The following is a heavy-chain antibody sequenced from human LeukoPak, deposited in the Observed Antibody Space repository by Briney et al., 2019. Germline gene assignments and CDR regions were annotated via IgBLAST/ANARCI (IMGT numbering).Heavy chain of an antibody. V-gene: IGHV3-21*01. Sequence: RPGGSLRLSCAASGFTFSSYSMNWVRQAPGKGLERVSSISSSSSYIYYADSVKGRFTISRDNAKNSLYLQMNSLRAEDTAVYYCARGGIAAREGDYYYTDVWGKGTTVTVSS. J-gene: IGHJ6*03. CDR3: ARGGIAAREGDYYYTDV. CDR2: ISSSSSYI. D-gene: IGHD6-6*01. CDR1: GFTFSSYS.